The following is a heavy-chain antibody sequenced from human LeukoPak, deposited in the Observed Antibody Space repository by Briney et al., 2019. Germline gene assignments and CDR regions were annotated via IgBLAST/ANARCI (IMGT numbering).Heavy chain of an antibody. CDR2: INIDGTTT. J-gene: IGHJ4*02. Sequence: PGGSLRLSCAASGFTFSNYWMHWVRXDXGXGLVWVSHINIDGTTTNYADSVKGRFIISRDNAKNTLYLQMNSLTAEDTAVYYCARVTYGNPFFHYWGQGTLVTVSS. CDR3: ARVTYGNPFFHY. D-gene: IGHD4-11*01. CDR1: GFTFSNYW. V-gene: IGHV3-74*01.